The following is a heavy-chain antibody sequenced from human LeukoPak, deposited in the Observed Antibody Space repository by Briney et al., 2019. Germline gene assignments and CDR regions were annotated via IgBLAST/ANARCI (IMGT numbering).Heavy chain of an antibody. CDR2: IYTSGST. V-gene: IGHV4-4*07. D-gene: IGHD2-15*01. J-gene: IGHJ2*01. CDR1: GGSISSYY. Sequence: SETLSLTCTVSGGSISSYYWSWIRQPAGKGLEWIGRIYTSGSTNYNPSPKSRVTMSVDTSKNQFSLKLSSVTAADTAVYYCARGYCSGGSCYQKPYWYFDLWGRGTLVTVSS. CDR3: ARGYCSGGSCYQKPYWYFDL.